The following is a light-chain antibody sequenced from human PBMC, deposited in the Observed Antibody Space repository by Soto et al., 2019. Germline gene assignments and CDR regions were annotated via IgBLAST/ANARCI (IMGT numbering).Light chain of an antibody. CDR1: QSIAGY. CDR2: DTS. J-gene: IGKJ5*01. Sequence: EIVLTQSPATLSLSTGAIATLSGSSSQSIAGYLAWYQKKPGQAPRLLIYDTSNRVTGVPARFSGSGSGTDFTLSIRSLEPEDFAVYYCQQSSNWPPINCGKGQRRAIK. CDR3: QQSSNWPPIN. V-gene: IGKV3-11*01.